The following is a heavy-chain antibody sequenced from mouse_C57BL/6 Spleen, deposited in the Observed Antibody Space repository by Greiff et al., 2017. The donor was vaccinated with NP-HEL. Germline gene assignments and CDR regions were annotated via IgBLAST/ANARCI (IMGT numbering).Heavy chain of an antibody. CDR2: ISYDGSN. Sequence: VQLKESGPGLVKPSQSLSLTCSVTGYSITSGYYWNWIRQFPGNKLEWMGYISYDGSNNYNPSLKNRISITRDTSKNQFFLKLNSVTTEDTATYYCARGGDDGYYFDYWGQGTTLTVSS. CDR1: GYSITSGYY. CDR3: ARGGDDGYYFDY. D-gene: IGHD2-3*01. V-gene: IGHV3-6*01. J-gene: IGHJ2*01.